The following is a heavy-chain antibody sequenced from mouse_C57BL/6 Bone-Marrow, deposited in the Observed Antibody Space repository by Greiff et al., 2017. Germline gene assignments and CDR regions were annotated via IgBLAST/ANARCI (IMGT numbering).Heavy chain of an antibody. CDR2: IYPGGGYT. CDR3: ARRYYGSSYGY. V-gene: IGHV1-63*01. Sequence: QVQLKQSGAELVRPGTSVKMSCKASGYTFTNYWIGWAKQRPGHGLEWIGDIYPGGGYTNYNEKVKGKATLTADKSSSTAYMQFSSLTSEDSAIYYCARRYYGSSYGYWGQGTTLTVSS. D-gene: IGHD1-1*01. CDR1: GYTFTNYW. J-gene: IGHJ2*01.